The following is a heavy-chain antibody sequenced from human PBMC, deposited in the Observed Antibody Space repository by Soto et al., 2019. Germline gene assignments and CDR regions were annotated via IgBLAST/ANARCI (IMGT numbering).Heavy chain of an antibody. D-gene: IGHD3-9*01. CDR3: ERERTIACPTEGTSGS. V-gene: IGHV3-33*01. J-gene: IGHJ5*02. CDR2: IWYDGGNK. CDR1: GFTFSSYV. Sequence: QVQLVQSGGGVVQPGRSLRLSCAASGFTFSSYVMHWVRQAPGTGLERVAVIWYDGGNKYYADSLKGRFTISRDNSKNTLHLEMNILSAADSAVYYCERERTIACPTEGTSGSSGQGTPVPVSS.